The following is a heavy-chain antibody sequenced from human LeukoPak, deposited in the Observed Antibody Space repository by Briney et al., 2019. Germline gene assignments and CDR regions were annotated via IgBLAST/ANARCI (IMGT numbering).Heavy chain of an antibody. D-gene: IGHD3-16*01. V-gene: IGHV3-21*01. CDR2: ISIGGTYI. CDR3: ARDLHSSSYDYVWGRPPYYFDY. J-gene: IGHJ4*02. CDR1: GFTFSGYG. Sequence: GGSLRLSCAASGFTFSGYGMFWVRQAPGKGLEWISSISIGGTYIYYADSVKGRFTISRDNAKNSLYLQMNSLRAEDTAVYYCARDLHSSSYDYVWGRPPYYFDYWGQGTLVTVSS.